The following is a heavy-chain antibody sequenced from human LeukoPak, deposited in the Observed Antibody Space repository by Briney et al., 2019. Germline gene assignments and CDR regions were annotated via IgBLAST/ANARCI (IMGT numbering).Heavy chain of an antibody. CDR2: IYYSGST. CDR3: ARQRSGSYSSYFDY. J-gene: IGHJ4*02. CDR1: GGSISSSSYY. D-gene: IGHD1-26*01. V-gene: IGHV4-39*01. Sequence: SETLSLTCNVSGGSISSSSYYWGWIRQPPGKGLEWIGSIYYSGSTYYNPSLKSRVTISVDTSKNQFSLKLSSVTAADTAVYYCARQRSGSYSSYFDYWGQGTLVTVSS.